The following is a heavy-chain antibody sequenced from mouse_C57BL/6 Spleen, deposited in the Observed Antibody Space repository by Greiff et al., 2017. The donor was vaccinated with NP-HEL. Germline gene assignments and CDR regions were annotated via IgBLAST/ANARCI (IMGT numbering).Heavy chain of an antibody. CDR2: INPGSGGT. CDR1: GYAFTNYL. V-gene: IGHV1-54*01. Sequence: QVQLQQSGAELVRPGTSVKVSCKASGYAFTNYLIEWVKQRPGQGLEWIGVINPGSGGTNYNEKFKGKATLTADKSSNTAYMQLSSLTSEDSAVYFCARGGSKGPFDYWGQGTTLTVSS. J-gene: IGHJ2*01. CDR3: ARGGSKGPFDY. D-gene: IGHD1-3*01.